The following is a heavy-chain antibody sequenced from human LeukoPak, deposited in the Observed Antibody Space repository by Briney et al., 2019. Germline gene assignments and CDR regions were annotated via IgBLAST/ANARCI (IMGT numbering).Heavy chain of an antibody. CDR3: VRAHYTFSRYGGFDY. CDR2: INHSGST. J-gene: IGHJ4*02. D-gene: IGHD3-3*01. CDR1: GGSFSGYY. Sequence: PSETLSLTCAVYGGSFSGYYWSWIRQPPGKGLEWIGEINHSGSTNYNPSLKSRVTISVDTSKNQFSLKLSSVTAADTAVYYCVRAHYTFSRYGGFDYWGQGTLVTVSS. V-gene: IGHV4-34*01.